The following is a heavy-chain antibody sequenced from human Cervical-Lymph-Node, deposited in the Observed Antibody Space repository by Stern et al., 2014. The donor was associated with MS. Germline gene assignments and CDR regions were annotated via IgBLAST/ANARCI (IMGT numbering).Heavy chain of an antibody. D-gene: IGHD1-14*01. V-gene: IGHV1-46*01. J-gene: IGHJ3*02. CDR2: INPSGGST. CDR3: ARVSERNDAFDI. CDR1: GYTFTSYY. Sequence: DQLVESGAEVKKPGASVKVSCKASGYTFTSYYMHWVRQAPGQGLAWMGIINPSGGSTSYAQKFQGRVTMTRDTSTSTVYMELSSLRSEDTAVYYCARVSERNDAFDIWGQGTMVAVSS.